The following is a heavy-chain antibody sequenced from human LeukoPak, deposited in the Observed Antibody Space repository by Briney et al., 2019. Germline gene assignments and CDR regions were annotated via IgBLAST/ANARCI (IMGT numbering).Heavy chain of an antibody. D-gene: IGHD3-10*01. CDR3: ATGDSYYYGSGSWVYAFDI. J-gene: IGHJ3*02. CDR2: FDPEDGET. Sequence: ASVKVSCKVSGYTLTELSMHWVRQAPGKGLEWMGGFDPEDGETIYAQKFQGRGTMTEDTSTDTAYMELSSLRSEDTAVYYCATGDSYYYGSGSWVYAFDIWGQGTMVTVSS. V-gene: IGHV1-24*01. CDR1: GYTLTELS.